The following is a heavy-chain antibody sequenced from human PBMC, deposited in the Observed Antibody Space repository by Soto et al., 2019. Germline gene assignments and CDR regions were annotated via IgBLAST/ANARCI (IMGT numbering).Heavy chain of an antibody. J-gene: IGHJ6*03. Sequence: GGSLRLSCAASGFTFSSYGMHWVRQAPGKGLEWVAVISYDGSNKYYADSVKGRFTISRDNSKNTLYLQMNSLRAEDTAVYYCAKDRFPDIVLMVYALSLHMDVWGKGTTVTVSS. D-gene: IGHD2-8*01. CDR3: AKDRFPDIVLMVYALSLHMDV. CDR2: ISYDGSNK. CDR1: GFTFSSYG. V-gene: IGHV3-30*18.